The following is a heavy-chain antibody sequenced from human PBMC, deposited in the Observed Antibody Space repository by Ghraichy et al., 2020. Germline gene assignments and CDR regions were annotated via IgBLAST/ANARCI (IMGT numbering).Heavy chain of an antibody. CDR2: LFSSGSP. V-gene: IGHV4-39*01. J-gene: IGHJ5*02. CDR3: IRHRHPHYDRSQFDP. CDR1: GGSVTSGPYY. D-gene: IGHD3-22*01. Sequence: SETLSLTCSVSGGSVTSGPYYWDWIRQPPGKGLELLGGLFSSGSPYYNLSLKSLLTISMDTSNNEFSLTLTSVTAADTAVYYCIRHRHPHYDRSQFDPRGQGTLVTVSS.